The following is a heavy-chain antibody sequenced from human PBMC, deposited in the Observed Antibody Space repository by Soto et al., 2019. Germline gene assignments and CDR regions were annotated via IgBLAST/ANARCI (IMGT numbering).Heavy chain of an antibody. D-gene: IGHD3-3*01. CDR1: GYTFTSYG. CDR3: ARERVYDFWSGYYRTFDY. J-gene: IGHJ4*02. Sequence: QVQLVQSGAEVKKPGASVKVSCKASGYTFTSYGISWVRQAPGQGLEWMGWISAYNGNTNYAQKLQGRDTMTTDTSTSTAYMELRSLRSDDTAVYYCARERVYDFWSGYYRTFDYWGQGTLVTVSS. CDR2: ISAYNGNT. V-gene: IGHV1-18*01.